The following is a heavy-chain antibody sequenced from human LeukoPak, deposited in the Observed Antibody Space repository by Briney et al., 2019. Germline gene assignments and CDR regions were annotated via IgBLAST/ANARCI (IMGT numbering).Heavy chain of an antibody. CDR2: ISSSSSYI. CDR3: ARAPAYSGSYYDDY. D-gene: IGHD1-26*01. J-gene: IGHJ4*02. CDR1: GFTVSSNY. V-gene: IGHV3-21*01. Sequence: GGSLRLSCAASGFTVSSNYMSWVRQAPGKGLEWVSSISSSSSYIYYADSVKGRFTISRDNAKNSLYLQMNSLRAADTAVYYCARAPAYSGSYYDDYWGQGTLVTVSS.